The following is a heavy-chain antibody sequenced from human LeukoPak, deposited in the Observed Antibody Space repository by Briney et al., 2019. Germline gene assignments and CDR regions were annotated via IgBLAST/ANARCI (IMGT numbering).Heavy chain of an antibody. CDR1: GYTFTSYY. Sequence: GASVKVSCKASGYTFTSYYMHWVRQAPGQGLEWMGIINPSSGSTSYAQKFQGRVTMTRDTSTSTVYMELSSLRSEDTAVYYCARRMAVAGTTLGFDYWGQGTLVTVSS. D-gene: IGHD6-19*01. CDR2: INPSSGST. J-gene: IGHJ4*02. CDR3: ARRMAVAGTTLGFDY. V-gene: IGHV1-46*01.